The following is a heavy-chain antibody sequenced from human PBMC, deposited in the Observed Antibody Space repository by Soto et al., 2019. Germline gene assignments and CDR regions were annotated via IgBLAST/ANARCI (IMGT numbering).Heavy chain of an antibody. CDR2: IKSKTDGGTT. CDR3: TTVAYYDFWSGYSPGAFDI. Sequence: EVQLVESGGGLVKPGGSLRLSCAASGFTFSNAWMSWVRQAPGKGLEWVGRIKSKTDGGTTDYAAPVKGRFTISRDDSKNTLYLQMNSLKTEDTAVYYCTTVAYYDFWSGYSPGAFDIWGQGTMVTVSS. J-gene: IGHJ3*02. D-gene: IGHD3-3*01. V-gene: IGHV3-15*01. CDR1: GFTFSNAW.